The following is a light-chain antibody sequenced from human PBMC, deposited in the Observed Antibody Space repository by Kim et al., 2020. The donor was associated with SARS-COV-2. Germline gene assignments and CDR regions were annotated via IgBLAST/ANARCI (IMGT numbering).Light chain of an antibody. CDR3: QQSYSTPVYS. J-gene: IGKJ2*01. Sequence: GDRLTITCRASQNIRTYLHWYQHKPGRAPKLLIYAASFLESGVPSRFSGSGSGTHFTLTISSLQPEDFATYYCQQSYSTPVYSFGQGTKLEI. V-gene: IGKV1-39*01. CDR2: AAS. CDR1: QNIRTY.